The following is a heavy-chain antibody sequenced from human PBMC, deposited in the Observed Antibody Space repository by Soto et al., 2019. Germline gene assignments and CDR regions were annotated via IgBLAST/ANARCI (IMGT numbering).Heavy chain of an antibody. D-gene: IGHD5-18*01. CDR1: GGSISDYY. Sequence: SETLSLTCSVSGGSISDYYWGWIRQSPEKGLEYIAYSSYGGITNLNGALNGRVTMSIDTSKNQFSLKATSLTAADTAVYFCARGKPSGYRFGPRNFFYYGLDVWGPGTTVTVSS. CDR3: ARGKPSGYRFGPRNFFYYGLDV. V-gene: IGHV4-59*01. CDR2: SSYGGIT. J-gene: IGHJ6*02.